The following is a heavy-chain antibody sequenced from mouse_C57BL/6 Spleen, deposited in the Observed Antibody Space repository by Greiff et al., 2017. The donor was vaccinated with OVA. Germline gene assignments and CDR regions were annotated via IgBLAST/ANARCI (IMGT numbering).Heavy chain of an antibody. V-gene: IGHV1-69*01. D-gene: IGHD4-1*01. CDR2: IDPSDSYT. J-gene: IGHJ4*01. CDR3: ARWDHAMDY. CDR1: GYTFTSYW. Sequence: VQLQQPGAELVMPGASVKLSCKASGYTFTSYWMHWVKQRPGQGLAWIGEIDPSDSYTNYNQKFKGKSTLTVDKSSSTAYMQLSSLTSEDSAVYYCARWDHAMDYWGQGTSVTVSS.